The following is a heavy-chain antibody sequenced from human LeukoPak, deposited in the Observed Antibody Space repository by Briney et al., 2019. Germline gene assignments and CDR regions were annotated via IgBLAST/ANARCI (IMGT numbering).Heavy chain of an antibody. CDR2: IIPIFGTA. Sequence: GASVKVSCKASGGTFSSYAISWVRQAPGQGLEWMGGIIPIFGTANYAQKFQGRVTITADKSTSTAYMELSSLRSEDTAVYYCARVHYGQGNCSSTSCPIYYYYYYMDVWGKGTTVTISS. D-gene: IGHD2-2*01. CDR3: ARVHYGQGNCSSTSCPIYYYYYYMDV. J-gene: IGHJ6*03. V-gene: IGHV1-69*06. CDR1: GGTFSSYA.